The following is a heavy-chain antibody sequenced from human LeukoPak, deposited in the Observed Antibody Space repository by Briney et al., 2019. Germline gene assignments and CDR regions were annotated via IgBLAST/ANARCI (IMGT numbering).Heavy chain of an antibody. CDR2: INPNSGGT. Sequence: ASVKVSCKASGYTFTGYYMHWVRQAPGQGFEWMGWINPNSGGTNYAQKFQGRVTMTRDTSISTAYMELSRLRSDDTAVYYCARGSYDSSGYFDYWGQGTLVTVSS. V-gene: IGHV1-2*02. D-gene: IGHD3-22*01. CDR1: GYTFTGYY. J-gene: IGHJ4*02. CDR3: ARGSYDSSGYFDY.